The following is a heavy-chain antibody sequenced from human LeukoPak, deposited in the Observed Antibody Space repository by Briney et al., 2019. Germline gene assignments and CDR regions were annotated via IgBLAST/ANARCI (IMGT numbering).Heavy chain of an antibody. CDR2: ISSSSTI. V-gene: IGHV3-48*01. CDR3: ARDWDSSGSLDY. J-gene: IGHJ4*02. CDR1: GFTFSSYS. Sequence: GGSLRLSCAASGFTFSSYSMNWVRQAPGKGLEWVSYISSSSTIYYADSVKGRFTISRDNAKNSLYLQMNSLRAEDTAVYYCARDWDSSGSLDYWGQGTLVTVSS. D-gene: IGHD3-22*01.